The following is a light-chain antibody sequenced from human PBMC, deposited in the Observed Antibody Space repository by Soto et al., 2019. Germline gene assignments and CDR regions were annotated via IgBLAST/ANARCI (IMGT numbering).Light chain of an antibody. Sequence: EIVLTQSPGTLSLSPGERATLSCRASQSVSKTYLAWYQQKPGQAPRLLMFGVSSRATGIPDRFSGSGSGTDFTLTISTLEPGDFAVYYCLQYGTLPWTFGQGTKVEIK. CDR1: QSVSKTY. CDR2: GVS. CDR3: LQYGTLPWT. V-gene: IGKV3-20*01. J-gene: IGKJ1*01.